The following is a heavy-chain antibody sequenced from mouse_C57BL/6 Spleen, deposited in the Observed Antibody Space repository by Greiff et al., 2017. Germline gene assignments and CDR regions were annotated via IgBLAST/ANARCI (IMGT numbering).Heavy chain of an antibody. V-gene: IGHV1-26*01. CDR3: AREDDGFRAMDY. CDR2: INPNNGGT. Sequence: VQLQQSGPELVKPGASVKISCKASGYTFTDYYMNWVKQSPGTSLEWIGAINPNNGGTSSNQKFKGKATLTVDKSSSTSYMVLRSLTSEASAVYYCAREDDGFRAMDYWGPGTSVTVSS. J-gene: IGHJ4*01. CDR1: GYTFTDYY. D-gene: IGHD2-3*01.